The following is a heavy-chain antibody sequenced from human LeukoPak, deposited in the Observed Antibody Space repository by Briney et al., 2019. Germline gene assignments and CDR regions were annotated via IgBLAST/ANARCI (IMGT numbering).Heavy chain of an antibody. V-gene: IGHV3-30*18. CDR3: AKGQQGHMWLDN. Sequence: GGSLRLSCAASAFTFRSFGMQWVRQAPGKGLEWVAFISSDGGNVYYADSVNGGFSISRDNFKATLYLQMNSLRPEDTAVYYCAKGQQGHMWLDNWGQGTLVIVSS. CDR1: AFTFRSFG. D-gene: IGHD6-13*01. J-gene: IGHJ4*02. CDR2: ISSDGGNV.